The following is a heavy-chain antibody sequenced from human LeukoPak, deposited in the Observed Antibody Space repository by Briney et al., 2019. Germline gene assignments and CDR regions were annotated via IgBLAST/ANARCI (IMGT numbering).Heavy chain of an antibody. J-gene: IGHJ6*02. V-gene: IGHV1-69*04. CDR2: IIPILGIA. CDR3: ARSLVVVAATRWLPVYGMDV. D-gene: IGHD2-15*01. CDR1: GGTFSSYA. Sequence: SVKVSCKASGGTFSSYAISWVRQAPGQGLEWMGRIIPILGIANYAQKFQGRVTITADESTSTAYMELSSLRSEDTAVYYCARSLVVVAATRWLPVYGMDVWGQGTTVTVSS.